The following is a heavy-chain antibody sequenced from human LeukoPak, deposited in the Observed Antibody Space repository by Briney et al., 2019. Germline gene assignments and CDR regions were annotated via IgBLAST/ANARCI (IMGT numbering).Heavy chain of an antibody. Sequence: GGSLRLSCAASGFTFSSYTMNWVRQAPGKGLEWVSSISSSSSYIYYADSVKGRFTISRDNAKNSLYLQMNSLRAEDTAVYYCARGRYCSGGSCYSWFDPWGQGTLVTVSS. CDR1: GFTFSSYT. D-gene: IGHD2-15*01. J-gene: IGHJ5*02. CDR2: ISSSSSYI. V-gene: IGHV3-21*01. CDR3: ARGRYCSGGSCYSWFDP.